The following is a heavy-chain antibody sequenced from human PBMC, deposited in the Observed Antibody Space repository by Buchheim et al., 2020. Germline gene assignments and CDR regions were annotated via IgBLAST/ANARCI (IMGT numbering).Heavy chain of an antibody. CDR1: GFTFSNSW. J-gene: IGHJ5*01. V-gene: IGHV3-7*03. D-gene: IGHD1-26*01. CDR3: VKGVRSNDS. CDR2: INQDGSET. Sequence: EIQLVESGGGLVQPGGSVTLSCAASGFTFSNSWMHWIRQAPGMGLEWVANINQDGSETNYVDSVKGRFTIPRDNAKKSLSLQMNSLRVEDTAVYYCVKGVRSNDSWGRGTL.